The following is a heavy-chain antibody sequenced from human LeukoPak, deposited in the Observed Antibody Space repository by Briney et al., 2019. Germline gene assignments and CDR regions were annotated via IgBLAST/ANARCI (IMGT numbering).Heavy chain of an antibody. V-gene: IGHV3-30*04. CDR2: ISCDGIDS. J-gene: IGHJ3*01. Sequence: PGRSLRLSCAASGFNFNNYPMHWVRQVPGRGPQWVALISCDGIDSYIADSVKGRFSISRDNSKNTLFLQMNSLRPEDTAVYYCARDRYTKNYFDALDLWGQGSTVTVSS. D-gene: IGHD3-16*02. CDR3: ARDRYTKNYFDALDL. CDR1: GFNFNNYP.